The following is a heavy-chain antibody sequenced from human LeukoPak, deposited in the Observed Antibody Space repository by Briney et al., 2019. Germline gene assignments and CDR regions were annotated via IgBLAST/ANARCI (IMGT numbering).Heavy chain of an antibody. CDR3: ARGVHVNYYYYMDV. D-gene: IGHD2/OR15-2a*01. CDR2: IYTSGST. V-gene: IGHV4-4*07. Sequence: MSSETLSLTCTVSGGSISSYYWSWIRQPAGKGLEWIGRIYTSGSTNYNPSLKSRVTMSVDTSKNQFSLKLSSVTAADTAVYYCARGVHVNYYYYMDVWGKGTTVTISS. J-gene: IGHJ6*03. CDR1: GGSISSYY.